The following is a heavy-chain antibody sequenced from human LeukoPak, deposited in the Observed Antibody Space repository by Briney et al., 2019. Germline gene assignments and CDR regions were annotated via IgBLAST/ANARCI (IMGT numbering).Heavy chain of an antibody. Sequence: TSETLSLTCAVSGGSISSSNWWSWVRQPRGKGLEWIGEIYHSGNTNYNPSLKSRVTVSVDKSKNQFSLKLSSVTAADTAVYYCARRDILTGPRLHSWLDPWGQGTLVTVSS. CDR1: GGSISSSNW. J-gene: IGHJ5*02. D-gene: IGHD3-9*01. CDR2: IYHSGNT. CDR3: ARRDILTGPRLHSWLDP. V-gene: IGHV4-4*02.